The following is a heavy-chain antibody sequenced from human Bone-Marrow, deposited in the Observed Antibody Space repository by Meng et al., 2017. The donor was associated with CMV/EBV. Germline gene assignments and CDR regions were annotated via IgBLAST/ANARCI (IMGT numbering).Heavy chain of an antibody. CDR1: FTFSSDA. J-gene: IGHJ4*02. CDR3: AKDLRRPLWFGFTQTE. Sequence: FTFSSDAMSWVRQAPGKGLEWVSAISGSGGSTYYADSVKGRFTISRDNSKNTLYLQMNSLRAEDTAVYYCAKDLRRPLWFGFTQTEGGQGTLVTVSS. V-gene: IGHV3-23*01. D-gene: IGHD3-10*01. CDR2: ISGSGGST.